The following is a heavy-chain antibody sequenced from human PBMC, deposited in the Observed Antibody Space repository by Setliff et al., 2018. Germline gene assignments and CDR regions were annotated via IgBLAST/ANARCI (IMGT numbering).Heavy chain of an antibody. Sequence: PSETLSLTCTVSGGSISSHYWSWIRQPPGKGLEWIGSIYYSGSTNYNPSLKSRVTISVDTSKNQVSLKLSSVTAADTAIYYCAKDWNPSTYWYTDYFDSWGQGTLVTVSS. J-gene: IGHJ4*02. CDR2: IYYSGST. V-gene: IGHV4-59*11. CDR3: AKDWNPSTYWYTDYFDS. D-gene: IGHD2-2*01. CDR1: GGSISSHY.